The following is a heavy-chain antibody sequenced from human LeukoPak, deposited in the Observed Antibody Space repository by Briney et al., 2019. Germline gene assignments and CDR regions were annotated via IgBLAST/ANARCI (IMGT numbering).Heavy chain of an antibody. CDR2: INPNSGDT. D-gene: IGHD5-12*01. V-gene: IGHV1-2*02. CDR3: ARGIFKDIVATMGYYYMDV. J-gene: IGHJ6*03. CDR1: GYSFTGYY. Sequence: ASVKVSCKASGYSFTGYYMHWVRQAPGQGLEWMGWINPNSGDTKYAQKFQGRVTMTRDTSISTAYMELSRLRSDDTAVYYCARGIFKDIVATMGYYYMDVWGKGTTVTVSS.